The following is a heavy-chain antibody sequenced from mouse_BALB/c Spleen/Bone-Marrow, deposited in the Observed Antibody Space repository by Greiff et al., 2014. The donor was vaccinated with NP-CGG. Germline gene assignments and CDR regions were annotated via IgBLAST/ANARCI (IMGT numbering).Heavy chain of an antibody. CDR2: ISSGGGYT. CDR3: TRQRNWDHYAMDY. Sequence: EVKLVESGGDLVKPGESLKLSCAAFGFTFSTYGMSWVRQTPDKRLEWVATISSGGGYTYCPDSVKGRFTISRDNANNTLYLQMSSLKSEDTAMYYCTRQRNWDHYAMDYWGQGTSVTVSS. D-gene: IGHD4-1*01. CDR1: GFTFSTYG. V-gene: IGHV5-6*02. J-gene: IGHJ4*01.